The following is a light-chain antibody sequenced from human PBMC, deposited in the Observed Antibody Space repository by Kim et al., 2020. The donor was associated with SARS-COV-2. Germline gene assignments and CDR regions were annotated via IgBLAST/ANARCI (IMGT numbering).Light chain of an antibody. Sequence: FSPGERATLSRRANQSVPSSDLDGDQHKPGQAPRTLTYGASSRATGIPDRFSGSGSGTDFTFTISRLEPDDFAMYYCQQYGSSPLTFGGGTKMEI. CDR1: QSVPSSD. J-gene: IGKJ4*01. CDR3: QQYGSSPLT. CDR2: GAS. V-gene: IGKV3-20*01.